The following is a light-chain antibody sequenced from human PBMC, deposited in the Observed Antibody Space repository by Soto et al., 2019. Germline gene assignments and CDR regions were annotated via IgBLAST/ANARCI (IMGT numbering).Light chain of an antibody. J-gene: IGLJ2*01. CDR1: SSDIGSYDL. CDR3: CSYTGSTTLVI. V-gene: IGLV2-23*02. CDR2: QAI. Sequence: QSALTQPASVSGSPGQSITISCTGTSSDIGSYDLVSWYQQNPGKAPKLIIFQAIKRPSGVSNRFSGSKSGNTASLTISGLQPEDEAHYYCCSYTGSTTLVIFGGGTKVTVL.